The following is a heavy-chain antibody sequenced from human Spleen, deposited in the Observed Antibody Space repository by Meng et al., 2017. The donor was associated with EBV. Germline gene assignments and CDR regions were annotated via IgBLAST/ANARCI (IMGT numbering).Heavy chain of an antibody. Sequence: QLQLQQSGPGLVKPSETLALTCAVSGASISSSFYYWGWIRQPPGKGLEWIGSIFYSGSTYYNPSLKSRVTMSVDTSKNQFSLKLTSVTAADTAMYYCAREGSGYGNNFFDSWGQGPLVTVSS. CDR3: AREGSGYGNNFFDS. CDR2: IFYSGST. J-gene: IGHJ5*01. CDR1: GASISSSFYY. D-gene: IGHD5-12*01. V-gene: IGHV4-39*07.